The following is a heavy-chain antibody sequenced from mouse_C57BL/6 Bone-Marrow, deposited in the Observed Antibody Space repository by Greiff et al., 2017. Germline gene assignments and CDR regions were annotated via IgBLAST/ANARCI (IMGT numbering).Heavy chain of an antibody. CDR2: IDPSDSYT. V-gene: IGHV1-69*01. Sequence: QVQLQQPGAELVMPGASVKLSCKASGYTFTSYWMHWVKQRPGQGLEWIGEIDPSDSYTNYNQKFKGKSTLTVDKSSSTAYMQLSSLTSADSAVYYCARGRDRGDYWGQGTTLTVSS. CDR3: ARGRDRGDY. J-gene: IGHJ2*01. D-gene: IGHD3-3*01. CDR1: GYTFTSYW.